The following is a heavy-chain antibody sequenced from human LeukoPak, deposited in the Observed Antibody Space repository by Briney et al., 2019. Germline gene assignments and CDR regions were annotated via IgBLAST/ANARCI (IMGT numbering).Heavy chain of an antibody. CDR2: ISYDGSNK. V-gene: IGHV3-30*18. D-gene: IGHD1-26*01. J-gene: IGHJ6*02. Sequence: PGGSLRLSCAASGFTFSSYGMHWVRQAPGKGPERVAVISYDGSNKYYADSVKGRFTISRDNSKNTLYLQMNSLRAEDTAVYYCAKDGAYYYGMDVWGQGTTVTVSS. CDR3: AKDGAYYYGMDV. CDR1: GFTFSSYG.